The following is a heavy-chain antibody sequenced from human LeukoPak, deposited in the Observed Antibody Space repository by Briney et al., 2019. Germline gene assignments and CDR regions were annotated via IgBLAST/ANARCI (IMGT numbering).Heavy chain of an antibody. V-gene: IGHV4-59*01. CDR1: GGSINRDY. D-gene: IGHD1-7*01. J-gene: IGHJ5*02. Sequence: SETLSLTCTVSGGSINRDYWTWIRHPPGKGLEWIGYIHYNGITNYNPSLKSRVSISQDTSKNQFSLKVTSLTAADTGVYYCARDKGTNWFDPWGQGTLVTVSS. CDR3: ARDKGTNWFDP. CDR2: IHYNGIT.